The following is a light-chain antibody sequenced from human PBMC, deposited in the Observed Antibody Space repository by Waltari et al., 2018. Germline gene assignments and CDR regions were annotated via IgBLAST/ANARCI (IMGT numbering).Light chain of an antibody. J-gene: IGLJ2*01. V-gene: IGLV1-40*01. CDR1: SSNIGAGYD. Sequence: QSVLTQPPSMSGAPGQRVTISCTGSSSNIGAGYDVHWYQQLPGAAPKLLLYGNTYRPSGVPDRFSGSKSGTSASLAITELQAEDEADYYCQSYDSSPSGVVFGGGTKLTVL. CDR2: GNT. CDR3: QSYDSSPSGVV.